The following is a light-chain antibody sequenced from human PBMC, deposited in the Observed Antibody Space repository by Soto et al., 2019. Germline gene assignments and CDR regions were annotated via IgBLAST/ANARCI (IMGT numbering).Light chain of an antibody. CDR3: CSYAGSSTFGV. CDR2: EGS. Sequence: QSALTQPASVSGSPGQSITISCTGTSSYVGSYNLVSWYQQHPGKAPKLMIYEGSKRPSGVSNRFSSSKSGNTASLTISGLQAEDEADYYCCSYAGSSTFGVFGGGTKVTVL. V-gene: IGLV2-23*03. CDR1: SSYVGSYNL. J-gene: IGLJ3*02.